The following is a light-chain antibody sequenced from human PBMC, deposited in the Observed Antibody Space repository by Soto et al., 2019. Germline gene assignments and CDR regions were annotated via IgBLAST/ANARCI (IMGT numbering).Light chain of an antibody. CDR3: QQYDTFPYT. CDR2: DAS. CDR1: QSIHIW. J-gene: IGKJ2*01. V-gene: IGKV1-5*01. Sequence: DIQMTQSPSTLSASIGDTVSITCRASQSIHIWLAWYQQKPGKAPKLLMYDASSLESGVPSRFGGSGSGTAFSLTITSLQPDDFATYYCQQYDTFPYTFGQGTKLEIK.